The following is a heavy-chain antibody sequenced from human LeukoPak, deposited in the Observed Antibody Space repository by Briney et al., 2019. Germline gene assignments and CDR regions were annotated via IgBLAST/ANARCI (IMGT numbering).Heavy chain of an antibody. D-gene: IGHD3-9*01. Sequence: PGASLRLSCAASGFTFSNYAMSWVRQAPGKGLEWVSAILGSGGSTYYVDSVKGRFTVSRDNSKSTLYLQMNSLRAEDTALYYCAKWGDYDVLTGYYVPDYWGQGTLVTVSS. CDR1: GFTFSNYA. CDR3: AKWGDYDVLTGYYVPDY. V-gene: IGHV3-23*01. CDR2: ILGSGGST. J-gene: IGHJ4*02.